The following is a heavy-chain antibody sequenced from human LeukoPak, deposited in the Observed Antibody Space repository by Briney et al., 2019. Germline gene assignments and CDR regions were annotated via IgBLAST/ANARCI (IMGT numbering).Heavy chain of an antibody. CDR2: INPNSGGT. CDR1: GYTFTGYY. J-gene: IGHJ4*02. V-gene: IGHV1-2*02. Sequence: ASVKVSCKASGYTFTGYYMHWVRQAPGQGLEWMGWINPNSGGTNYAQKFQGRVTMTTDTSTSTAYMELRSLRSDDTAVYYCARSNDVLRYFDWLLFLDYWGQGTLVTVSS. D-gene: IGHD3-9*01. CDR3: ARSNDVLRYFDWLLFLDY.